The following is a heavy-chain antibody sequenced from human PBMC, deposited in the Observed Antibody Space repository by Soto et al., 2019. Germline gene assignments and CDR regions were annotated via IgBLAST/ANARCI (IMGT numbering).Heavy chain of an antibody. CDR2: ISSSGNTI. D-gene: IGHD3-22*01. V-gene: IGHV3-11*01. CDR3: AKMSSENYYDPVFS. J-gene: IGHJ4*02. CDR1: GFTFSDYY. Sequence: ESGGGLVQTSGSLRIACVASGFTFSDYYISLVRQAPGKGLEWVSYISSSGNTIYYADSVKGRFTISRDNAKNSVYLQMNSLRAEDTALYFCAKMSSENYYDPVFSWGQGTLVTVSS.